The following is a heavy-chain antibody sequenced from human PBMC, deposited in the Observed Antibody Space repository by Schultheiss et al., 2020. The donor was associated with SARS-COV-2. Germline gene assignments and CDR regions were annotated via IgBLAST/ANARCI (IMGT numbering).Heavy chain of an antibody. CDR3: TKDNGYDFGWIDY. CDR2: ISYDGSNK. Sequence: GGSLRLSCAASGFTFSSYGMHWVRQAPGKGLEWVAVISYDGSNKYYADSVKGRFTISRDNSKNTLYLQMNTLRLEDTALYYCTKDNGYDFGWIDYWGQGTLVTVSS. J-gene: IGHJ4*02. CDR1: GFTFSSYG. D-gene: IGHD5-12*01. V-gene: IGHV3-30*18.